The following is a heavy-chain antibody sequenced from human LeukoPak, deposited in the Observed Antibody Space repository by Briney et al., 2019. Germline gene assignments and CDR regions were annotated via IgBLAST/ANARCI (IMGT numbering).Heavy chain of an antibody. CDR3: AREIGPRQLHLWGAAFDF. Sequence: ASVKVSCKASGYTFSDYFLHWVRQAPGQGLEWMGILNPSGDSTRYAQKFQGRLTVTRDMSTSTVYMELSSLRSDDTAVYYCAREIGPRQLHLWGAAFDFWGQGTLVTVSS. D-gene: IGHD5-18*01. CDR1: GYTFSDYF. CDR2: LNPSGDST. V-gene: IGHV1-46*01. J-gene: IGHJ4*02.